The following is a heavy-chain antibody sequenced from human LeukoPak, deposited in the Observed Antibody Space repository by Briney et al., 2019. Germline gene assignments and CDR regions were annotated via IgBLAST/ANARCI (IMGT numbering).Heavy chain of an antibody. J-gene: IGHJ5*02. CDR2: ISSSSSYI. CDR3: ARDMYSSSFNWFDP. Sequence: PGGSLRLSCAASGFTFSSYSMNWVRQAPGKGLEWVSSISSSSSYIYYADSVKGRSTISRDNAKNSLYLQMNSLRAEDTAVYYCARDMYSSSFNWFDPWGQGTLVTVSS. V-gene: IGHV3-21*01. D-gene: IGHD6-6*01. CDR1: GFTFSSYS.